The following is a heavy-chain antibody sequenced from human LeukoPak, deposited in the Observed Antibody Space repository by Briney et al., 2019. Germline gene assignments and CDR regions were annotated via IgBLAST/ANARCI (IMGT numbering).Heavy chain of an antibody. CDR2: ITRDGGGT. D-gene: IGHD3-10*01. V-gene: IGHV3-43*01. CDR3: ARVRAAHYGSGSYYNGDAFDI. Sequence: GGSLRLSRAASGFTFDRYTMYWVRQPPGKGLEWVSLITRDGGGTYYADSVKGRFTISRDNAKNSLYLQMNSLRAEDTAVYYCARVRAAHYGSGSYYNGDAFDIWGQGTMVTVSS. J-gene: IGHJ3*02. CDR1: GFTFDRYT.